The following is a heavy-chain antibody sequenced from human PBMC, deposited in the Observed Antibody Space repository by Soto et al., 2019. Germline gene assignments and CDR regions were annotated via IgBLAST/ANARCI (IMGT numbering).Heavy chain of an antibody. CDR1: GGSISSYY. CDR2: IYYSGST. J-gene: IGHJ4*02. D-gene: IGHD3-22*01. Sequence: SETLSLTCTVSGGSISSYYWSWIRQPPGKGLEWIGYIYYSGSTNYNPSLKSRVTISVDTSKNQFSLKLSSVTAADTAVYYCARGLGGYHYWGQGTLVTVSS. CDR3: ARGLGGYHY. V-gene: IGHV4-59*12.